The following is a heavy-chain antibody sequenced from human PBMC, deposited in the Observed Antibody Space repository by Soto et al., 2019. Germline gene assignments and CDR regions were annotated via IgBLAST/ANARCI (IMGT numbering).Heavy chain of an antibody. V-gene: IGHV1-69*11. Sequence: QVQLVQSGAELRKPGSSVQVSCKASGGTFYTYTFSWVRPAPGQVLEWMGSIPPIDPTTNYAERFQGRLTITADGSTRTAYLDLTSLTSEDTVVYYCARSPRYSFPPWDVLDSWGQGNLVTVSS. CDR2: IPPIDPTT. CDR1: GGTFYTYT. D-gene: IGHD5-18*01. J-gene: IGHJ4*02. CDR3: ARSPRYSFPPWDVLDS.